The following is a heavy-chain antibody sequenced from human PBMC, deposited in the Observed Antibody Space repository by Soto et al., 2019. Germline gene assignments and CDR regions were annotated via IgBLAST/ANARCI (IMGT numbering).Heavy chain of an antibody. CDR1: GGSGSSSNYY. CDR2: IFYGGGSGVA. Sequence: ETLSLTGTVSGGSGSSSNYYWGWILQPPGKGLEWIGNIFYGGGSGVAYYSPSLKSRVTISVDTSKNQFSLNMRSLTAADTAVYFCARRGGGDSLFDSWGQGKLVTVSS. V-gene: IGHV4-39*01. CDR3: ARRGGGDSLFDS. J-gene: IGHJ4*02. D-gene: IGHD4-17*01.